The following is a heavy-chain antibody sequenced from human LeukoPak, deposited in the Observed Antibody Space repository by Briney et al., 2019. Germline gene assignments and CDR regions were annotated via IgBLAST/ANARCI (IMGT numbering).Heavy chain of an antibody. CDR1: GGSFSGYY. Sequence: SETLSLTCAVYGGSFSGYYWSWIRQPPGKGLEGIGETNHSGSTNYNPSLKSRVTISVDTSKNQFSLKLSSVTAADTAVYYCAREDTAMGLAPFDYWGQGTLVTVSS. V-gene: IGHV4-34*01. CDR3: AREDTAMGLAPFDY. J-gene: IGHJ4*02. D-gene: IGHD5-18*01. CDR2: TNHSGST.